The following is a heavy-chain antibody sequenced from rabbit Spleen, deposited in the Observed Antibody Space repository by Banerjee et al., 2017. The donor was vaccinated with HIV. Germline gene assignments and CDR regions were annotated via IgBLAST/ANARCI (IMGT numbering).Heavy chain of an antibody. J-gene: IGHJ4*01. CDR2: ISSGSSGDT. CDR3: ARETSSGWGIVSFYFNL. CDR1: GFSFSSRYY. D-gene: IGHD4-1*01. Sequence: QSLEESGGDLVKPGASLTLTCTASGFSFSSRYYMCWVRQAPGKGLEWIACISSGSSGDTYYASWAKGRFTISKTSSTTVTLQMTSLTAADTATYFCARETSSGWGIVSFYFNLWGQGTLVTVS. V-gene: IGHV1S40*01.